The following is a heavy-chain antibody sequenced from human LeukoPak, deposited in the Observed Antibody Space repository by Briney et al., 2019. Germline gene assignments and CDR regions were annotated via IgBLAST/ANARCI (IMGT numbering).Heavy chain of an antibody. D-gene: IGHD2-21*02. CDR2: ISGSGGST. V-gene: IGHV3-23*01. Sequence: GASLRLSCAASGFTFSSYAMSWVRQAPGKGLEWVSAISGSGGSTYYADPVKGRFTISRDNSKNTLYLQMNSLRAEDTAVYYCAKDQDIVVVTAFKYWGQGTLVTVSS. J-gene: IGHJ4*02. CDR1: GFTFSSYA. CDR3: AKDQDIVVVTAFKY.